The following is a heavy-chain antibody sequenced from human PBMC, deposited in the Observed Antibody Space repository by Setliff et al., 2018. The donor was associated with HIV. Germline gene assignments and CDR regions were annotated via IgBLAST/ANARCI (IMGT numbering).Heavy chain of an antibody. Sequence: SETLSLTCTVSSDSMTENLHSWSWVRQPAGKGLEWIGRVYIRGGTSYSPSLKSRATISLDTSKNQFSLMLTSVTAADTAVYYCAKEERTSWPRVDSWGQGTLVTVSS. CDR1: SDSMTENLHS. J-gene: IGHJ4*02. CDR2: VYIRGGT. V-gene: IGHV4-61*02. D-gene: IGHD6-13*01. CDR3: AKEERTSWPRVDS.